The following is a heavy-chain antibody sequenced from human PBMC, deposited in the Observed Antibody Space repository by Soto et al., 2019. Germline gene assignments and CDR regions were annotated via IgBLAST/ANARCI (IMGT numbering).Heavy chain of an antibody. CDR3: ARGTCSGGNCYSFHFDY. J-gene: IGHJ4*02. Sequence: QVQLVQSGAEVKKPGASVKVSCKASGYTFTSYAMHWVRQAPAQRLEWMGWINTGNGNTKYSQKFQGRVTITGDTSASTAYMELSSLRSEDTAVYYCARGTCSGGNCYSFHFDYWGQGTLVTVSS. CDR2: INTGNGNT. CDR1: GYTFTSYA. V-gene: IGHV1-3*04. D-gene: IGHD2-15*01.